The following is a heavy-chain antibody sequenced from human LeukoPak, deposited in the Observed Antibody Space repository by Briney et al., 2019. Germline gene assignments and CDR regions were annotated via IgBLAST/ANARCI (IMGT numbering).Heavy chain of an antibody. D-gene: IGHD3-16*01. CDR1: GFTVSTNY. CDR2: IYSGGST. V-gene: IGHV3-66*01. Sequence: PGGSLRLSCAASGFTVSTNYMSWVRQAPGKGLEWVSVIYSGGSTNYADSVKGRFTISRDNSKNTLYLQMNSLRAEDTAVYYCARYTSSPGEGMDVWGQGTTVTVSS. J-gene: IGHJ6*02. CDR3: ARYTSSPGEGMDV.